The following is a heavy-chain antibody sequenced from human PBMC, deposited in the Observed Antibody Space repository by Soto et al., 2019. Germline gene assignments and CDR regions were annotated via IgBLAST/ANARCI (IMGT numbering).Heavy chain of an antibody. J-gene: IGHJ5*02. Sequence: QVHLMQSGAEVKKPGSSVKVSCKASGGTFGSDAITWVRQAPGQGLEWVGGIIPIFGTTNYAQNFQGRVTISADKSTLTSYMELHSLTSDDTALYYCARDRTDSGYYTNWLDPWGQGTQVTVSS. CDR2: IIPIFGTT. V-gene: IGHV1-69*06. CDR1: GGTFGSDA. D-gene: IGHD3-22*01. CDR3: ARDRTDSGYYTNWLDP.